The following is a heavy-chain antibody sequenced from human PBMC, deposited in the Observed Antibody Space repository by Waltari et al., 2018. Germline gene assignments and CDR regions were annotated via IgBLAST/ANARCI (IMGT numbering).Heavy chain of an antibody. D-gene: IGHD6-6*01. CDR2: IYYSGST. J-gene: IGHJ4*02. V-gene: IGHV4-59*11. Sequence: QVQLQESGPGLVKPSETLSLTCTVSGGPISSHYWSWIRQPPGKGLEWIGYIYYSGSTNYNPSLKRRVTISVDTSKNQFSLKLSSVTAADTAVYYCARGATRGSSSYDYWGQGTLVTVSS. CDR1: GGPISSHY. CDR3: ARGATRGSSSYDY.